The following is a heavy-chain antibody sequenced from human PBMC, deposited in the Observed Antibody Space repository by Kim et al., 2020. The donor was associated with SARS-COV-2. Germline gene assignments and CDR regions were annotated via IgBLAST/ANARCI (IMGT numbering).Heavy chain of an antibody. CDR1: GFSFMNYV. CDR2: ISLRAGRT. D-gene: IGHD3-3*01. CDR3: AAYFSGDYEPPYDF. Sequence: GGSLRLSCVASGFSFMNYVIGWVRQAPGKGLEWVSSISLRAGRTFYADPVKGRFTISRDISKKTVTLQMTSLRTEDMAIYYCAAYFSGDYEPPYDFWGQGTLVTVSS. J-gene: IGHJ4*02. V-gene: IGHV3-23*01.